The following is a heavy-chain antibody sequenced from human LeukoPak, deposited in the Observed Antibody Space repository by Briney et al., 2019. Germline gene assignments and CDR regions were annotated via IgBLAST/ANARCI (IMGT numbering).Heavy chain of an antibody. Sequence: PSESLSLTCTVSGGSISSSSYYWGWIRQSPGKGLEWIGSVYYTGSTQDNPSLKGRVSISEDTSKNQFSLKLTSVTAEDTAVYYCARQLGDGYNLVYWFDPWGQAAMATVSS. V-gene: IGHV4-39*01. J-gene: IGHJ5*02. D-gene: IGHD5-24*01. CDR2: VYYTGST. CDR3: ARQLGDGYNLVYWFDP. CDR1: GGSISSSSYY.